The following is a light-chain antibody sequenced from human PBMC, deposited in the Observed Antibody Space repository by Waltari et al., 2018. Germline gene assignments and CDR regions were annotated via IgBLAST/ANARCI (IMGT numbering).Light chain of an antibody. V-gene: IGLV2-8*01. CDR1: SSDVGGYNY. CDR2: EVS. J-gene: IGLJ2*01. CDR3: TSYASSNSVV. Sequence: QSALTQPPSASGSPGQSVTISCTGTSSDVGGYNYVSWYQQHPGKAPKLMIYEVSKRPSGVPDLFSGSKSGNTASLTVSGLQAEDEADYYCTSYASSNSVVFGGGTKLTVL.